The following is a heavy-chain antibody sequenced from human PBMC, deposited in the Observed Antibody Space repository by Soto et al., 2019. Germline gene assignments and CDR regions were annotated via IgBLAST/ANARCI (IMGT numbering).Heavy chain of an antibody. D-gene: IGHD6-13*01. CDR1: GGSISSGDYYW. CDR3: ARYNAASGTYYFDF. V-gene: IGHV4-4*02. Sequence: SETLSLTCTVSGGSISSGDYYWWSWVRQPPGKGPEWIGEINHRGSANYNPSLKSRVTISVDISKSQFSLRLTSVTAADTAVYYCARYNAASGTYYFDFWGQGALVTVSS. J-gene: IGHJ4*02. CDR2: INHRGSA.